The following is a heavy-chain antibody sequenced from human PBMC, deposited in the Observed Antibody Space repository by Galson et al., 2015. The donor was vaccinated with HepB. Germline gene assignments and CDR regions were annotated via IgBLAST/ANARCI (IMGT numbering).Heavy chain of an antibody. CDR3: ARGGWDDYESIGPLDN. D-gene: IGHD3-22*01. CDR2: ISSSSSSI. J-gene: IGHJ4*02. CDR1: GFTFSSYN. V-gene: IGHV3-48*02. Sequence: SLRLSCAASGFTFSSYNMNWVRQAPGKGLEWVSSISSSSSSINYADSVKGRFTISRDNAKNSLYLQVNSLRDEDMAVYYCARGGWDDYESIGPLDNWGQGTLVTVSS.